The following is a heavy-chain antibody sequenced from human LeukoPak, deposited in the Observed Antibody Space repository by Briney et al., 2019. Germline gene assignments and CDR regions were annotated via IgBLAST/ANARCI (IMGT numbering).Heavy chain of an antibody. V-gene: IGHV3-30-3*01. J-gene: IGHJ4*02. CDR2: ISYDGSNK. D-gene: IGHD2/OR15-2a*01. Sequence: GGSLRLSCAASGFTFSSYAMHWVRQAPGKGLEWVAVISYDGSNKYYADSVKGRFTISRDNSKNTLYLQMNSLRAEDAAVYYCAREESYYFDYWGQGTLVIVSS. CDR1: GFTFSSYA. CDR3: AREESYYFDY.